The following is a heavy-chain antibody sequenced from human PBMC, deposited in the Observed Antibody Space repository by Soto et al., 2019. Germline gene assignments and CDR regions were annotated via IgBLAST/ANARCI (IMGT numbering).Heavy chain of an antibody. J-gene: IGHJ5*02. CDR1: GYTFSSYG. Sequence: QVQLVQSGAEGKKPGASVKVSCKASGYTFSSYGISWVRQAPGQGLEWMGWIRAYNGNTNYAQKLQGRVTMTPDTSTSTAYMELRSLSSDATAVYYCARDSPPFDPWGQGTLVTVSS. CDR2: IRAYNGNT. V-gene: IGHV1-18*01. CDR3: ARDSPPFDP.